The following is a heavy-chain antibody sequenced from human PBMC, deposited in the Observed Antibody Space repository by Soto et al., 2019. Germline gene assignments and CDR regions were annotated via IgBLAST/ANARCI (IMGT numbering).Heavy chain of an antibody. CDR2: ISSSSSYI. V-gene: IGHV3-21*03. CDR3: TTVDDYVWGSYRRPYYYYGMDV. CDR1: GFTFSSYS. Sequence: GGSLRLSCAASGFTFSSYSMNWVRQAPGKGLEWVSSISSSSSYIYYADSVKGRFTISRDNAKNSLYLQMNSLKTEDTAVYYCTTVDDYVWGSYRRPYYYYGMDVWGQGTTVTVSS. D-gene: IGHD3-16*02. J-gene: IGHJ6*02.